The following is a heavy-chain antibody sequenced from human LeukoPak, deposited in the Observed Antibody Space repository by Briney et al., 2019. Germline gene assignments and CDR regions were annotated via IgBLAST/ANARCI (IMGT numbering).Heavy chain of an antibody. CDR2: IFYSGGT. Sequence: SETLSLTCTVSGGSITSYYWSWIRQPPGKGLECIGYIFYSGGTNYNPSLKSRVTISVDTSKNQFSLKLSPVTAADTAVYFCARGNGYPHFDYWGQGTLVTVSS. V-gene: IGHV4-59*13. J-gene: IGHJ4*02. D-gene: IGHD5-24*01. CDR1: GGSITSYY. CDR3: ARGNGYPHFDY.